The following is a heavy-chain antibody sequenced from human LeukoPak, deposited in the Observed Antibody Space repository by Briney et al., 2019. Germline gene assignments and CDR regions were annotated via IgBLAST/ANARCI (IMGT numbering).Heavy chain of an antibody. V-gene: IGHV1-8*01. CDR3: ARGLGDYNTDWFPVSGY. CDR2: MNPGSGDT. J-gene: IGHJ4*02. Sequence: ASVKVSCKASGYTFTTYDMTWVRQATGQGLERMGWMNPGSGDTAYAQKFQDRVTMTRDTSISTAYMELSSLESEDTAIYYCARGLGDYNTDWFPVSGYWGQGTLVTVSS. D-gene: IGHD3-9*01. CDR1: GYTFTTYD.